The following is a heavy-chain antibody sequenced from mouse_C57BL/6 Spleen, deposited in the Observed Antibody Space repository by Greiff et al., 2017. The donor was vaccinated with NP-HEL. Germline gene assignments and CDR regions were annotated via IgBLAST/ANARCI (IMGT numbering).Heavy chain of an antibody. CDR3: AGVPYSNMYYYAMDY. J-gene: IGHJ4*01. V-gene: IGHV7-3*01. Sequence: EVMLVESGGGLVQPGGSLSLSCAASGFTFTDYYMSWVRQPPGKALEWLGFIRNKANGYTTEYSASVKGRFTISRDNTQTLLYLKMNALGAEDSTTYYCAGVPYSNMYYYAMDYWGQGTSVTASS. CDR1: GFTFTDYY. CDR2: IRNKANGYTT. D-gene: IGHD2-5*01.